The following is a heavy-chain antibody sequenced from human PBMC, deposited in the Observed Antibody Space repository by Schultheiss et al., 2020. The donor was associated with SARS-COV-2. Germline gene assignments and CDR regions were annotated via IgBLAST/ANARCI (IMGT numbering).Heavy chain of an antibody. V-gene: IGHV1-69*04. CDR2: IIPILGIA. CDR3: ASGFNWGSRYFDL. D-gene: IGHD7-27*01. J-gene: IGHJ2*01. CDR1: GGTFSSYA. Sequence: SVKVSCKASGGTFSSYAISWVRQAPGQGLEWMGRIIPILGIANYAQKFQGRVTITADKSTSTAYMELRSLRSDDTAVYYCASGFNWGSRYFDLWGRGTLVTVSS.